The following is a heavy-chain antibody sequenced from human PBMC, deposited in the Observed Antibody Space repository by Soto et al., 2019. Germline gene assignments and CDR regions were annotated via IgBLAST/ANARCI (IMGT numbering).Heavy chain of an antibody. V-gene: IGHV3-74*01. D-gene: IGHD4-17*01. Sequence: GGSLRLSCAASGFTFSSYWMHWVRQAPGKGLVWVSRINSDGSSTSYADSVKGRFTISRDNAKNTLYLQMNSLRAEDTAVYYCATLTTVTLGPYFDYWGQGTLVTVSS. CDR2: INSDGSST. CDR3: ATLTTVTLGPYFDY. J-gene: IGHJ4*02. CDR1: GFTFSSYW.